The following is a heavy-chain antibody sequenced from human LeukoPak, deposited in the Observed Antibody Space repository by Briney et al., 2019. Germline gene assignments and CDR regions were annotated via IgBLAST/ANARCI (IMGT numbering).Heavy chain of an antibody. CDR1: GFTFSSYA. J-gene: IGHJ5*02. Sequence: PGGSLRLSCAASGFTFSSYAMHWVRQAPGKGLEWVAVISYDGSNKYYADSVKGRFTISRDNSKNTLYLQMNSLRAEDTAVYYCARVRPLNSYGKGNWFDPWGQGTLVTVSS. V-gene: IGHV3-30*04. CDR3: ARVRPLNSYGKGNWFDP. CDR2: ISYDGSNK. D-gene: IGHD5-18*01.